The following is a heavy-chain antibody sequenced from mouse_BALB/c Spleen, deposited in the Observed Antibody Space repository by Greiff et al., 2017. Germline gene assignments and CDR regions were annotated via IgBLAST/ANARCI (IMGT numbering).Heavy chain of an antibody. J-gene: IGHJ3*01. CDR1: GYSITSDYA. CDR3: ASSYAWFAY. V-gene: IGHV3-2*02. D-gene: IGHD2-12*01. Sequence: EVKLVESGPGLVKPSQSLSLTCTVTGYSITSDYAWNWIRQFPGTKLEWMGYISYSGSNSYNPSLKSRISITRDTSKNQFFLQLNSVTTEDTATYYCASSYAWFAYWGQGTLVTVSA. CDR2: ISYSGSN.